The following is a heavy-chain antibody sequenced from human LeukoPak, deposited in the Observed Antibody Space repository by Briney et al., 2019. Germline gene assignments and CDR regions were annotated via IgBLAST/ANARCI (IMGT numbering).Heavy chain of an antibody. D-gene: IGHD1-26*01. CDR1: GFTFSGSA. Sequence: PGGSLRLSCAASGFTFSGSAMHWVRQASGKGLEWVGRIRSKANSYATAYAASVKGRFTISRDNAKNSLYLQMNSLRAEDTAVYYCARVGIVGATSPFDYWGQGTLVTVSS. CDR3: ARVGIVGATSPFDY. CDR2: IRSKANSYAT. V-gene: IGHV3-73*01. J-gene: IGHJ4*02.